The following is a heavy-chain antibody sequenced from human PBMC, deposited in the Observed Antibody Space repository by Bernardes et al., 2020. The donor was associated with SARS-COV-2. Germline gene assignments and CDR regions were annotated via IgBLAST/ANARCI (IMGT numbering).Heavy chain of an antibody. CDR3: VRVNPWDY. CDR2: ISSSSSTI. V-gene: IGHV3-48*02. CDR1: GFTLSRYS. D-gene: IGHD2-21*01. Sequence: GSLRLSCAGSGFTLSRYSMNWVRPARGKGLEWVSYISSSSSTIYYADSVKGRFTISRDSARNSLYLQMNSLRDEDTAVYYCVRVNPWDYWGQGTLVTVSS. J-gene: IGHJ4*02.